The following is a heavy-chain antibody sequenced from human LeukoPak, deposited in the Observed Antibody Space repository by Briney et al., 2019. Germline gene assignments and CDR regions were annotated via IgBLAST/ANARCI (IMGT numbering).Heavy chain of an antibody. D-gene: IGHD3-3*01. V-gene: IGHV1-18*04. CDR2: ISAYKGST. CDR3: ARDGGYYYGMDV. Sequence: ASVTVSCKGSGYTFTNYGFSWVRQAPGQGLEWVGWISAYKGSTNYAQKVQGRVTMTTDTSTTTAYMELRSPRSDDTAVYYCARDGGYYYGMDVSGKGNPVIVSS. J-gene: IGHJ6*04. CDR1: GYTFTNYG.